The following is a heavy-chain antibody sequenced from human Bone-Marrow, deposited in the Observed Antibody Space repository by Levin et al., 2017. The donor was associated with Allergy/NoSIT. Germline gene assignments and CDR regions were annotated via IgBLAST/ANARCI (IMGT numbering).Heavy chain of an antibody. CDR2: IYSGGST. J-gene: IGHJ6*02. Sequence: GESLKISCAASGFTVSSNYMSWVRQAPGKGLEWVSVIYSGGSTYYADSVKGRFTISRDNSKNTLYLQMNSLRAEDTAVYYCARDRPSTVTTYYDGMDVWGQGTTVTVSS. V-gene: IGHV3-66*01. CDR3: ARDRPSTVTTYYDGMDV. CDR1: GFTVSSNY. D-gene: IGHD4-17*01.